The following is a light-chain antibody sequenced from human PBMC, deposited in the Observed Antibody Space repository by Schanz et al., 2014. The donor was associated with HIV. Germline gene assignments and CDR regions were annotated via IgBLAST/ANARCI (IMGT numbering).Light chain of an antibody. Sequence: EIVLTQSPGTLSLSLGERATLSCRASQSVSSNFLAWYQQKPNQAPRLLMYGASNRATGIPDRFSGSESGTDFTLTISRVEPEDYAVYYCQHYGGSFGPGTKVDSK. J-gene: IGKJ3*01. V-gene: IGKV3-20*01. CDR2: GAS. CDR3: QHYGGS. CDR1: QSVSSNF.